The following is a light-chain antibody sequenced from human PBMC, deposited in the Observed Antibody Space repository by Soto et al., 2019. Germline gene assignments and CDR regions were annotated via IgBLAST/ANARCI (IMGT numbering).Light chain of an antibody. Sequence: QSALTQPASVSGSPGQSITSSCTGTSSDVGSYNYVSWYQQHPGKAPKLMIYEVSNRPSGVSNRFSGSKSGNTASLTISGLQAEDEADYYCSSYTSSSTHWVFGGGTQLTVL. CDR3: SSYTSSSTHWV. CDR1: SSDVGSYNY. CDR2: EVS. V-gene: IGLV2-14*01. J-gene: IGLJ3*02.